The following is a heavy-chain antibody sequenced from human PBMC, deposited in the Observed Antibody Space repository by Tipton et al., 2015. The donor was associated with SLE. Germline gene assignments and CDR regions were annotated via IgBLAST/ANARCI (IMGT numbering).Heavy chain of an antibody. CDR1: GYSFTTYD. CDR3: ARRNSGHEFWSGSSDF. V-gene: IGHV1-8*01. CDR2: MNPNTGHT. Sequence: QSGPEVKKPGASVKVSCKASGYSFTTYDINWVRQAPGQGLEWMGWMNPNTGHTKYAQKFQGRVSMTRTTSIGTAYMELSSLRSEDTAVYYCARRNSGHEFWSGSSDFWGQGTLVTVSS. D-gene: IGHD3-3*01. J-gene: IGHJ4*02.